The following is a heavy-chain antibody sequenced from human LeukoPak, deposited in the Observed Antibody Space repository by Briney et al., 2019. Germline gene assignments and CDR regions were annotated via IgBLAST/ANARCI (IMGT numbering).Heavy chain of an antibody. CDR3: ARASYDFWSGYLDDSEGVLTD. Sequence: SVKVSCKASGGTFSSYAISWVRQAPGQGLEWMGGIIPIFGTANYAQKFQGRVTITADESTSTAYMELSSLRSEDTAVYYCARASYDFWSGYLDDSEGVLTDWGRGTLVTVSS. V-gene: IGHV1-69*13. D-gene: IGHD3-3*01. CDR2: IIPIFGTA. J-gene: IGHJ4*02. CDR1: GGTFSSYA.